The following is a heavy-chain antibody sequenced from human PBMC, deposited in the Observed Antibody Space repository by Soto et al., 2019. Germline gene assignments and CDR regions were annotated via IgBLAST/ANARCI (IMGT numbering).Heavy chain of an antibody. D-gene: IGHD5-12*01. CDR3: AARLNSGYDSGGYY. Sequence: TSETLSLTCAVYGESFSGNYWSWIRQPPGKGLEWIGEINHSGDINYNPSLESRVTISVDTSKNQFSLKLNSVTAADTAVYSCAARLNSGYDSGGYYWGQGSLVTVSS. CDR2: INHSGDI. J-gene: IGHJ4*02. V-gene: IGHV4-34*01. CDR1: GESFSGNY.